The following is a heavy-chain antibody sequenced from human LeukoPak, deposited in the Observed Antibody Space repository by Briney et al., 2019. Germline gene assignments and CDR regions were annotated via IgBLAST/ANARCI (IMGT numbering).Heavy chain of an antibody. J-gene: IGHJ3*02. CDR1: GGTFSSYA. D-gene: IGHD5-12*01. CDR2: IIPILGIA. Sequence: SVKVSCKASGGTFSSYAISWVRQAPGQGLEWMGRIIPILGIANYAQKFQGRVTITADKSTSTAYMELSSLRSDDTAVYYCARGGGYDYGGAFDAFDIWGQGTMVTVSS. CDR3: ARGGGYDYGGAFDAFDI. V-gene: IGHV1-69*04.